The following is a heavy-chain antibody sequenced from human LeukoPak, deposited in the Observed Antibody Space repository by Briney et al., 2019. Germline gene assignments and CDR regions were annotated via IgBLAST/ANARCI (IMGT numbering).Heavy chain of an antibody. CDR1: GFPFSIYE. CDR2: IGSSGTTI. CDR3: ALLAVASDFDY. D-gene: IGHD6-19*01. Sequence: GGSLRLSCAVSGFPFSIYEMDWVRQAPGKGLEWVSNIGSSGTTIYYADSVKGRFSISRDNAKNSLYLQMNSLRVEDTAVYYCALLAVASDFDYWGQGALVTVSS. J-gene: IGHJ4*02. V-gene: IGHV3-48*03.